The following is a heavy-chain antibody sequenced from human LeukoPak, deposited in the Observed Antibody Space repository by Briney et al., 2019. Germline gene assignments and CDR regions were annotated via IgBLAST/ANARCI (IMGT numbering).Heavy chain of an antibody. CDR1: GFTFSSYS. CDR2: ISSSSSYI. J-gene: IGHJ4*02. CDR3: ARVVVVPAEHVDY. V-gene: IGHV3-21*01. Sequence: PGGSLRLSCAASGFTFSSYSMNWVRQAPGKGLEWVSSISSSSSYIYYADSVKGRFTISRDNAKNSLYLQMNSRRAEDTAVYYCARVVVVPAEHVDYWGQGTLVTVSS. D-gene: IGHD2-2*01.